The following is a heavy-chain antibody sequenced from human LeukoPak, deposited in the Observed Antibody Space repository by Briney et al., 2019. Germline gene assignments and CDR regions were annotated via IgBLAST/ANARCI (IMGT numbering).Heavy chain of an antibody. CDR3: ARGSIAAAGNNWCDP. Sequence: PSETLSLTCAASGGSLSGYFRSWIRQPPGKALEWIGEINHSGSTNYNPYPKSRVSISVDTSKNQFSLKLSAVTAADTAVYYCARGSIAAAGNNWCDPWGQGTLVTVSS. CDR1: GGSLSGYF. J-gene: IGHJ5*02. D-gene: IGHD6-13*01. V-gene: IGHV4-34*01. CDR2: INHSGST.